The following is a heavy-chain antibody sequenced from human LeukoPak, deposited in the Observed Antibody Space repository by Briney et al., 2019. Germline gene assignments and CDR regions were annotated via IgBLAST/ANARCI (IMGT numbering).Heavy chain of an antibody. CDR2: ISNVGSST. CDR3: VRDSPTGYYTDH. V-gene: IGHV3-74*01. CDR1: GFTFSVYW. J-gene: IGHJ4*02. D-gene: IGHD3/OR15-3a*01. Sequence: PGGSLKLSCAASGFTFSVYWMHWVRQAPGKGLVWVSRISNVGSSTTYADSVKGRFTISRDDAKNTVYLQMNSLRAEDTAVYYCVRDSPTGYYTDHWGQGTLVTVSS.